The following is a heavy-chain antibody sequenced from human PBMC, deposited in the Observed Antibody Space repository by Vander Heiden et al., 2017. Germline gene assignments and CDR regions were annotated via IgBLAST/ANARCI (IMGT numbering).Heavy chain of an antibody. Sequence: DHLGQSGDEIKKPGASVQVSGKASGYTVTSFDISWVRQAPGQGLEWMGWISPNNGNTNYAQKFQGSVTMTVDTSTTTVTMDLRSLKLDDTAVYYCARGGAFDVWGQGTIVTVSS. D-gene: IGHD1-26*01. CDR1: GYTVTSFD. CDR2: ISPNNGNT. V-gene: IGHV1-18*01. J-gene: IGHJ3*01. CDR3: ARGGAFDV.